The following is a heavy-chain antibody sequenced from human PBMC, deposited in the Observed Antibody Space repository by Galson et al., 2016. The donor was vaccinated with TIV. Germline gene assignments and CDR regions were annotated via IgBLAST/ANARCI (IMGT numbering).Heavy chain of an antibody. CDR1: GFTFEDYA. CDR3: AKGRGYSYGYPQDYYYGMDV. V-gene: IGHV3-9*01. J-gene: IGHJ6*02. CDR2: ISSNSVYL. Sequence: LRLSCAASGFTFEDYAMHWVRQVPGKGLEWVSGISSNSVYLGYADSVKGRFTISRDNAKNSLDLQMNSLRPEDTALYYCAKGRGYSYGYPQDYYYGMDVWGQGTAVTVSS. D-gene: IGHD5-18*01.